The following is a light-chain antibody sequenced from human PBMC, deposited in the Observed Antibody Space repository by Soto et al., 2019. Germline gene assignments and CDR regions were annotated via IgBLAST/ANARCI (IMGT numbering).Light chain of an antibody. J-gene: IGKJ3*01. CDR1: QSISSY. CDR3: PRNYSTPPFT. CDR2: AAS. Sequence: DIQMTQSPSSLSASVGDRVTITCRASQSISSYLNWYQQKPGKAPKLLIYAASSLESGVPSRFSGSGSGTPFTAPINSLPPENFSNYHLPRNYSTPPFTFRPGNKMDIQ. V-gene: IGKV1-39*01.